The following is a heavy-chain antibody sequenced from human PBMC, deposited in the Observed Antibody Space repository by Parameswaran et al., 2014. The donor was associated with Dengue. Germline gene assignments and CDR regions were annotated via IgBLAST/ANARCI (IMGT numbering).Heavy chain of an antibody. CDR2: INHSGST. V-gene: IGHV4-34*01. D-gene: IGHD2-15*01. Sequence: WIRQPPGKRLEWIGEINHSGSTNYNPSLKSRVTISVDTSKNQFSLKLSSVTAADTAVYYCARETTLGYCSGGSCYPGKYYYGMDVWGQGTTVTVSS. J-gene: IGHJ6*02. CDR3: ARETTLGYCSGGSCYPGKYYYGMDV.